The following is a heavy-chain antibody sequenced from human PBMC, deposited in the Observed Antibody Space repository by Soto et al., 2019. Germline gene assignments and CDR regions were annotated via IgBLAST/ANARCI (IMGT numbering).Heavy chain of an antibody. J-gene: IGHJ6*02. D-gene: IGHD2-21*02. V-gene: IGHV3-30*18. CDR1: GFTFSSYG. CDR2: ISYDGSNK. CDR3: AKDFWNIVVVTASQDYYGMDV. Sequence: QVQLVESGGGVVQPGRSLRLSCAASGFTFSSYGMHWVRQAPGKGLEWVAVISYDGSNKYYADSVKGRFTISRDNSKNTLYLQMNSLRAEDTAVYYCAKDFWNIVVVTASQDYYGMDVWGQGTTVTVSS.